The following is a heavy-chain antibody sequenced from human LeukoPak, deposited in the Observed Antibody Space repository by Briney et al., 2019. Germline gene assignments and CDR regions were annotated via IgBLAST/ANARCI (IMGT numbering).Heavy chain of an antibody. CDR3: ARDMIVVVITKRRGDWYFDL. CDR1: GFTFSSYA. V-gene: IGHV3-23*01. Sequence: QTGGSLRLSCAASGFTFSSYAMSWVRQAPGKGLEWVSAISGSGGSTYYADSVKGRLAISRDNAKNSLYLQMNSLGAEDTAVYYCARDMIVVVITKRRGDWYFDLWGRGTLVTVSS. CDR2: ISGSGGST. J-gene: IGHJ2*01. D-gene: IGHD3-22*01.